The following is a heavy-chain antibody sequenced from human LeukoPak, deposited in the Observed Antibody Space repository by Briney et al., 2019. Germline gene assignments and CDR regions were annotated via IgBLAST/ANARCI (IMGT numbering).Heavy chain of an antibody. V-gene: IGHV3-30*18. CDR2: ISYDGSNK. CDR1: GFTFSSYG. Sequence: PGGSLRLSCAASGFTFSSYGMHWVRQAPGKGLEWVAVISYDGSNKYYADSVKGRFTISRDNSKNTLYLQMNSLRAEDAAVYYCAKLYYGDSYYYYGMDVWGQGTTVTVSS. CDR3: AKLYYGDSYYYYGMDV. J-gene: IGHJ6*02. D-gene: IGHD4-17*01.